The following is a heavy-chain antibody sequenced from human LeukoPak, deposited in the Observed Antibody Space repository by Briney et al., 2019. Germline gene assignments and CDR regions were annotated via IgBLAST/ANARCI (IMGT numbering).Heavy chain of an antibody. V-gene: IGHV4-31*03. J-gene: IGHJ4*02. CDR2: ISYSGDT. D-gene: IGHD4-17*01. Sequence: SQTLSLTCTVSGDSVTSRGYSWTWIRQPPGKGLEWIGYISYSGDTHYNSSLKSRLTISVDASKNQFSLKLSSVTAADTAVYYCAREDYGDFHFDYWGQGTLVTVSS. CDR1: GDSVTSRGYS. CDR3: AREDYGDFHFDY.